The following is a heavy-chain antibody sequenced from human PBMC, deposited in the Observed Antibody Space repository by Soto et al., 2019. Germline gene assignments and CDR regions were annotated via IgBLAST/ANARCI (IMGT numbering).Heavy chain of an antibody. J-gene: IGHJ1*01. CDR2: ISSSSSTI. CDR1: GFTFSSYS. CDR3: AMSYYYDSSGYYYGYFQH. D-gene: IGHD3-22*01. V-gene: IGHV3-48*01. Sequence: EVQLVESGGGLVQPGGSLRLSCAASGFTFSSYSMNWVRQAPGKGLEWVSYISSSSSTIYYVDSVKGRFTISRDNAKNSLYLQMNSLRAEDTAVYYCAMSYYYDSSGYYYGYFQHWGQGTLVTVSS.